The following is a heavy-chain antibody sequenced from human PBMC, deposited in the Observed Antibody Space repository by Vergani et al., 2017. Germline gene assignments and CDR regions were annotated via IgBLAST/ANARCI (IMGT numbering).Heavy chain of an antibody. CDR1: GRPLTIR. D-gene: IGHD1-20*01. CDR2: SNSKSDGGTT. Sequence: VQLMESGGGLVKPGGSLRLSCAASGRPLTIRMSWVRQAPGKGLEWVGRSNSKSDGGTTQYSALLNGRFAISRDESESRVFLQMNSLKTEDTGIYYCVTDNLNGMYFLAFDIWGHGTSVTVS. CDR3: VTDNLNGMYFLAFDI. J-gene: IGHJ3*02. V-gene: IGHV3-15*01.